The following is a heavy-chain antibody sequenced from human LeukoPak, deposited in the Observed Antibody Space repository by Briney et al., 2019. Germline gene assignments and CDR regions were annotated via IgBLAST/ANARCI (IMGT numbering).Heavy chain of an antibody. J-gene: IGHJ4*02. CDR1: GFTFDDYV. CDR3: AKGAAAAATGDFDY. Sequence: GRSLRLSCVASGFTFDDYVMHWVRQVPGKGLEWVSGITWNSGAIAYAASVKGRFIISRENAKNSLYLQMNSLSTEDTALYYCAKGAAAAATGDFDYWGQGTLVTVSS. CDR2: ITWNSGAI. D-gene: IGHD6-13*01. V-gene: IGHV3-9*01.